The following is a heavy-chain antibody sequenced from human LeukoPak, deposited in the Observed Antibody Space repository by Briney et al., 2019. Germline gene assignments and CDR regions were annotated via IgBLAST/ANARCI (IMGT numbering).Heavy chain of an antibody. CDR3: AREGTGYDSSGYYGYYGMDV. CDR1: GFTFSSYS. CDR2: ISSSSSYI. V-gene: IGHV3-21*01. Sequence: GGSLRLSCAASGFTFSSYSMNRVRQAPGKGLEWVSSISSSSSYIYYADSVKGRFTISRDNAKNSLYLQMNSLRAEDTAVYYCAREGTGYDSSGYYGYYGMDVWGQGTTVTVSS. J-gene: IGHJ6*02. D-gene: IGHD3-22*01.